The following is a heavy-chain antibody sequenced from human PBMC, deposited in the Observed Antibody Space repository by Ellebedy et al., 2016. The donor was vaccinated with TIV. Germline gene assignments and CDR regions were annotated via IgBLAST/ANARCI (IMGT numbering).Heavy chain of an antibody. Sequence: GESLKISCAASGFTFSSYWMGWVRQAPGKGLEWVANIKKDGSEKYYVDSVRGRFTISRDNAKNSLYLQMNSLRAEDTAMYYCATWRWQQSEFEYWGQGTLVTVSS. CDR2: IKKDGSEK. CDR1: GFTFSSYW. J-gene: IGHJ4*02. CDR3: ATWRWQQSEFEY. V-gene: IGHV3-7*03. D-gene: IGHD5-24*01.